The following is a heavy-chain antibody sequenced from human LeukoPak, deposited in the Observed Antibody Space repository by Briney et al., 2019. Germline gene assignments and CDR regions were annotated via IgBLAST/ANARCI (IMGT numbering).Heavy chain of an antibody. CDR2: IYYSGST. D-gene: IGHD1-26*01. Sequence: PSETLSLTCTVSGDSINVYHWSWIRQPPGKGLEWIGHIYYSGSTNYNPSLKSRVTISVDTSKNQFSLRLTSVTAADTAVYYCARTTPRVAATHFDYWGQGTLVTVSS. CDR3: ARTTPRVAATHFDY. J-gene: IGHJ4*02. CDR1: GDSINVYH. V-gene: IGHV4-59*01.